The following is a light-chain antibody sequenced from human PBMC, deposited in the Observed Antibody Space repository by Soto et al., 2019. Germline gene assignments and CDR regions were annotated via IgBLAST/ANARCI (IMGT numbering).Light chain of an antibody. V-gene: IGKV3-15*01. J-gene: IGKJ1*01. CDR2: GAS. CDR1: QSVSSN. CDR3: LQNHNYPRT. Sequence: EIVMTQSPATLSVSPGETATLSCRASQSVSSNLAWYQQKPGQPPRRLIYGASTRATGVPARFSGSGSGTEFTLTISSLQSEDFATYYCLQNHNYPRTFGQGTKVEI.